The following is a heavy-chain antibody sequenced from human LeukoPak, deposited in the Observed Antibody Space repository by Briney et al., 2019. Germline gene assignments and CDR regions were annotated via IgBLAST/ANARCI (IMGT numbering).Heavy chain of an antibody. CDR1: GFTFSRYA. Sequence: TGGSLRLSCAASGFTFSRYAMHWVRQAPGKGLEWVAVISYDGSNKYYADSVKGRFTISRDNSKNTLYLQMNSLRAEDTAVFYCARERRVATSDYFYGMDVWGQGTLVTVSS. V-gene: IGHV3-30-3*01. D-gene: IGHD5-12*01. CDR3: ARERRVATSDYFYGMDV. J-gene: IGHJ6*02. CDR2: ISYDGSNK.